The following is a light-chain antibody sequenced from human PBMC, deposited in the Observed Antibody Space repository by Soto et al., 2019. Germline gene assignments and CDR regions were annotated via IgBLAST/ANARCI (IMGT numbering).Light chain of an antibody. CDR2: VNSDGSH. CDR1: SGHSSYA. Sequence: QPVLTQSPSASASLGASVKLTCTLSSGHSSYAIAWHQQQPEKGPRYLMKVNSDGSHIKGDGIPARFSGSSSGAERYLTISSLQSEDEADYYCQTWGTGIQVFGGGTKLTVL. CDR3: QTWGTGIQV. V-gene: IGLV4-69*01. J-gene: IGLJ3*02.